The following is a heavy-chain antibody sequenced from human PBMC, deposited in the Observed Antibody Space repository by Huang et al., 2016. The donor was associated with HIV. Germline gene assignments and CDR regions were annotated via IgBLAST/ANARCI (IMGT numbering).Heavy chain of an antibody. V-gene: IGHV3-49*03. CDR2: VRSKGLGGGS. CDR3: SPSGDDYFYFYMDV. Sequence: QLVESGGDSVQSGRSLRLSCRGSGFIFNDFAINWLRQSQVKGLEWIGFVRSKGLGGGSKSAPSVKDRVTVSRDEAKNVAFLQMDNLQVDDTAIYYCSPSGDDYFYFYMDVWGNGTTVIVS. CDR1: GFIFNDFA. D-gene: IGHD4-17*01. J-gene: IGHJ6*03.